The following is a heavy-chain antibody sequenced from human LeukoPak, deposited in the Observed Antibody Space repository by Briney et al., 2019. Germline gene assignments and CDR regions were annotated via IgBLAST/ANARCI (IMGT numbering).Heavy chain of an antibody. CDR1: GFTFSSYG. Sequence: PGGSLRLSCAASGFTFSSYGMHWVRQAPGKGLEWVAVISYDGSNKYYADSVKGRFTISRDNSKNTLYLQMNSLRAEDTAVYYCAKDAWIQLWLATLNDAFDIWGQGTMATVSS. J-gene: IGHJ3*02. CDR3: AKDAWIQLWLATLNDAFDI. V-gene: IGHV3-30*18. CDR2: ISYDGSNK. D-gene: IGHD5-18*01.